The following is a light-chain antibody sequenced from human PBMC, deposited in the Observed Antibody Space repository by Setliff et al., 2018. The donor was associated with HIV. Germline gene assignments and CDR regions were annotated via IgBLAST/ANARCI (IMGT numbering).Light chain of an antibody. CDR3: SSYTSDSNLWV. CDR2: EVS. CDR1: TSDIGSYDY. V-gene: IGLV2-14*01. J-gene: IGLJ3*02. Sequence: QSVLTQPASVSGSPGQSITISCTGTTSDIGSYDYVSWYQHHPGKAPKLMIYEVSARPSGVSNRFSGSTSGNTASLTISGLQAEDEADYYCSSYTSDSNLWVFGGGTQLTVL.